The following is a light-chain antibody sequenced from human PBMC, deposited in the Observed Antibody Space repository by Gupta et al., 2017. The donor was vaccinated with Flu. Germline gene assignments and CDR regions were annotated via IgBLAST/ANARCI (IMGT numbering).Light chain of an antibody. CDR1: QTVGRF. CDR2: DAS. J-gene: IGKJ5*01. Sequence: PATLSLSPGERATLSCRASQTVGRFLVWYQQKPGQAPKLLMSDASTRATGIPARFGGSGSGTDFTLTISSLEPEDLAVYCCQQGEDWPMTFGQGTRLEIK. CDR3: QQGEDWPMT. V-gene: IGKV3-11*01.